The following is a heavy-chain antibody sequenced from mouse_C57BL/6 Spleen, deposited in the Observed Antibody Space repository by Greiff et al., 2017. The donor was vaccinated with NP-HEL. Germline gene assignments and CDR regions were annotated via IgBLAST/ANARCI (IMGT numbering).Heavy chain of an antibody. D-gene: IGHD2-4*01. CDR2: IYPGDGDT. CDR3: ARSTMISYFDY. Sequence: QVHVKQSGAELVKPGASVKISCKASGYAFSSYWMNWVKQRPGKGLEWIGQIYPGDGDTNYNGKFKGKATLTADKSSSTAYMQLSSLTSEDSAVYFCARSTMISYFDYWGQGTTLTVSS. V-gene: IGHV1-80*01. J-gene: IGHJ2*01. CDR1: GYAFSSYW.